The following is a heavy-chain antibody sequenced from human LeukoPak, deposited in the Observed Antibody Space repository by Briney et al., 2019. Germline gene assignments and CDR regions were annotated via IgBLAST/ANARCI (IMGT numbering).Heavy chain of an antibody. Sequence: GGSLRLSCAASGFTFSSYHINWVRQAPGKGLEWVSSISSNSEYIYYADSVKGRFTISRDNAKNSLYLQMNSLRAEDTAIYYCARGLCGGDCYDYWGQGTLVTVSS. CDR1: GFTFSSYH. D-gene: IGHD2-21*01. J-gene: IGHJ4*02. CDR3: ARGLCGGDCYDY. V-gene: IGHV3-21*01. CDR2: ISSNSEYI.